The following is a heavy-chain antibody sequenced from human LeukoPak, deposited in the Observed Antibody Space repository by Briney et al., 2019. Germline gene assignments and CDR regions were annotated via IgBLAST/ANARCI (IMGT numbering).Heavy chain of an antibody. Sequence: PSETLSLTCAVYGGSFSGYYWSWIRQPPGKGLEWIGEINHSGSTNYNPSLKSRVTISVDTSKNQFSLKLSSVTAADTAVYYCARDRNYYDSSGYHDYWGQGTLVTVSS. J-gene: IGHJ4*02. CDR3: ARDRNYYDSSGYHDY. D-gene: IGHD3-22*01. V-gene: IGHV4-34*01. CDR2: INHSGST. CDR1: GGSFSGYY.